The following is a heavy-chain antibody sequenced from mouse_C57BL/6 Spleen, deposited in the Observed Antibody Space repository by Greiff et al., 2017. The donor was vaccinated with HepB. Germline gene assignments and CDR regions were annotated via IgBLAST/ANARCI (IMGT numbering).Heavy chain of an antibody. J-gene: IGHJ1*03. Sequence: QVQLQQPGAELVKPGASVKLSCKASGYTFTSYWMHWVKQRPGQGLEWIGMIHPNSGSTNYNEKFKSKATLTVDKSSSTAYMQLSSLTSEDSAVYYCASKALLLRSPYWYFDVWGTGTTVTVSS. V-gene: IGHV1-64*01. D-gene: IGHD1-1*01. CDR1: GYTFTSYW. CDR2: IHPNSGST. CDR3: ASKALLLRSPYWYFDV.